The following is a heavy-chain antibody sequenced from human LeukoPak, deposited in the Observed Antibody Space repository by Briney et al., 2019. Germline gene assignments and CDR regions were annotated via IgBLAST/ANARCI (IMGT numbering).Heavy chain of an antibody. CDR1: GFTFRGYN. Sequence: GGSLRLSCAASGFTFRGYNMNWVRQAPGKGLEWVSSISTSSGYTYYADSIKGRFTISRDDARSILYLQMNSLRAEDTAVYYLLRGFAFGFCNMTTCRYALDPWGQGTLVTVSS. CDR2: ISTSSGYT. CDR3: LRGFAFGFCNMTTCRYALDP. V-gene: IGHV3-21*04. D-gene: IGHD2-2*01. J-gene: IGHJ5*02.